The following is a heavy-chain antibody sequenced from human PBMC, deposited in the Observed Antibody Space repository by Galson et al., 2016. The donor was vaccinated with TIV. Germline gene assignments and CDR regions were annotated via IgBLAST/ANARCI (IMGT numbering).Heavy chain of an antibody. D-gene: IGHD1-14*01. CDR3: ARAPDQYFDS. Sequence: SVKVSCKASGDTITNYYIHWVRQAPGQGLEWMGIIDPGGDSANYTQTFQGSVTMARDSSTSTLYMELSSLRLEDTAIYYCARAPDQYFDSWGQGTLVTVSS. CDR2: IDPGGDSA. V-gene: IGHV1-46*01. CDR1: GDTITNYY. J-gene: IGHJ4*02.